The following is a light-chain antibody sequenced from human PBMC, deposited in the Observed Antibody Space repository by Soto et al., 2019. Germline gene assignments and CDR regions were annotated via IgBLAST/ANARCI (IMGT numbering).Light chain of an antibody. CDR1: QTTSDSY. J-gene: IGKJ2*01. CDR2: DTS. V-gene: IGKV3-20*01. CDR3: QQYGNSPPYT. Sequence: EIVLTQSPGTLSLSPGERATLSCRASQTTSDSYLGWYQQKPGQAPRLLIYDTSNRATGIPDRVSGSGSGTDFTLTISRLEPEAFAVYYCQQYGNSPPYTFGQGTTLEI.